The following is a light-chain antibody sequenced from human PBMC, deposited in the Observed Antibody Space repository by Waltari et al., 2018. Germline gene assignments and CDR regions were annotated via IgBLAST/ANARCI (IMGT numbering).Light chain of an antibody. CDR1: QSVNDN. V-gene: IGKV3-15*01. J-gene: IGKJ1*01. CDR3: QQYNNWPPWT. CDR2: AAS. Sequence: EIVMTQSPATLSASPGERATLSCRASQSVNDNLAWYQQKPGQAPRLLIYAASTRATGIPARLSGSGSGTEFTLTISSLQSEDFAVYYCQQYNNWPPWTFGQGTTVEIK.